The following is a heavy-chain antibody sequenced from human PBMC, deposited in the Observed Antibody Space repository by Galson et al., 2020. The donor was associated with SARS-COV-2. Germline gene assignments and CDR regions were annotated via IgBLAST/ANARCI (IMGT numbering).Heavy chain of an antibody. V-gene: IGHV3-11*01. Sequence: GESLKISCAASGFTFSDYYMTWIRQAPGKGLEWVSYISSSGNTIYYADSVKGRFTISRDNAKNSLYLQMNSLRAEDTAVYYCAREKDDSSAPDAFDTWGHGTMVTVSS. CDR2: ISSSGNTI. CDR1: GFTFSDYY. CDR3: AREKDDSSAPDAFDT. J-gene: IGHJ3*02. D-gene: IGHD3-22*01.